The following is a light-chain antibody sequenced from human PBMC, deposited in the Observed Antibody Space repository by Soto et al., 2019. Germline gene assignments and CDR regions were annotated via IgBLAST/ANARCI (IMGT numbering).Light chain of an antibody. CDR3: SSYTRSSTHV. Sequence: QSALTQPASVSGSPGQSITISCTGTSSDVGGYNYVSWYQQHPGKAPKLMIYDVTNRPSGVSNRFSGSKSGNTASLTISGLQAEDEADYYCSSYTRSSTHVFGTGPKVTVL. CDR2: DVT. V-gene: IGLV2-14*03. J-gene: IGLJ1*01. CDR1: SSDVGGYNY.